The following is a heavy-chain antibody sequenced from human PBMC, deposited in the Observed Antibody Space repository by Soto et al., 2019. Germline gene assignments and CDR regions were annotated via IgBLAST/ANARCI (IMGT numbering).Heavy chain of an antibody. Sequence: SETLSLTCTVSGGSISSSSYYWGWIRQPPGKGLEWIGSIYYSGSTYYNPSLKSRVTISVDTSKNQFSLKLSSVTAAYTAVYYCASGLRDYYGSGSYLYYYGMDVWGQGTTVTVSS. V-gene: IGHV4-39*01. CDR3: ASGLRDYYGSGSYLYYYGMDV. J-gene: IGHJ6*02. CDR1: GGSISSSSYY. D-gene: IGHD3-10*01. CDR2: IYYSGST.